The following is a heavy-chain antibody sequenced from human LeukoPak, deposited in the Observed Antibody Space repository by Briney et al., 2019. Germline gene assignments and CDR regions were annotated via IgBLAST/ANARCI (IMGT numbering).Heavy chain of an antibody. CDR2: ISYSGGSI. Sequence: PGGSLRLSCAGSGFTFSSYAMSWVRQAPGKGLEWVSAISYSGGSIYYADSVKGRFTISRDNSRNTLYLQMNSLRAEDTAVYFCAKERRTALSVVDSWGQGTLVTVSS. CDR1: GFTFSSYA. D-gene: IGHD2-21*02. CDR3: AKERRTALSVVDS. V-gene: IGHV3-23*01. J-gene: IGHJ4*02.